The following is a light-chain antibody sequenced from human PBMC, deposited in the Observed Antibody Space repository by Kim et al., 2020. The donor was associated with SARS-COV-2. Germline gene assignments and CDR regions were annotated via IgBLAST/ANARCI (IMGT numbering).Light chain of an antibody. Sequence: SYELTQPPSVSVSPGQTASITCSGDKLGDKYACWYQQKPGQSPVLVIYQDSKRPSGLPERFSGSNSGNTATLTISGTQAMDEADYYCQAWDRSTGVFGTG. CDR1: KLGDKY. V-gene: IGLV3-1*01. CDR2: QDS. CDR3: QAWDRSTGV. J-gene: IGLJ1*01.